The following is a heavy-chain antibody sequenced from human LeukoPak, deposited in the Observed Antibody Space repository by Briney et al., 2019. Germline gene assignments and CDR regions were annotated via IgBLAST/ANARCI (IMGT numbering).Heavy chain of an antibody. CDR2: IYSGGTT. CDR3: ARRAGGYSHPYDY. V-gene: IGHV3-53*01. Sequence: HAGGSLRLSCAVSGFTVSGNYMSWVRHAPGKGLEWVSLIYSGGTTYYADSVKGRFTISRDNSKNTLYLQMNSLRAEDTAVYYCARRAGGYSHPYDYWGQGILVTVSS. D-gene: IGHD4-23*01. CDR1: GFTVSGNY. J-gene: IGHJ4*02.